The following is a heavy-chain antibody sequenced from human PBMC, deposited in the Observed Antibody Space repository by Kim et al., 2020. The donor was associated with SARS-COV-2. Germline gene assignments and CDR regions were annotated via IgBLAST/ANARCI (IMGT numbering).Heavy chain of an antibody. CDR1: GFTFSSYA. CDR2: ISGSGGST. CDR3: AKDRVALYYYYYYMDV. D-gene: IGHD2-15*01. V-gene: IGHV3-23*01. J-gene: IGHJ6*03. Sequence: GGSLRLSCAASGFTFSSYAMSWVRQAPGKGLEWVSAISGSGGSTYYADSVKGRFTISRGNSKNALYLQMNSLRAEDTAVYYCAKDRVALYYYYYYMDVWGKGTTVTVSS.